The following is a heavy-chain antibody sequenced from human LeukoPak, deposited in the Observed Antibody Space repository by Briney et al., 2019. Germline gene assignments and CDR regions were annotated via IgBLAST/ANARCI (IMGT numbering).Heavy chain of an antibody. V-gene: IGHV1-69*04. Sequence: SVKVSCKASGGTFSNYAISWVRQAPGQGLEWMGRIIPILGIANYAQKFQGRVTITADKSTSTAYMELSSLRSEDTAVYYCARSQTGYQPLLIDYWGQGTLVTVSS. J-gene: IGHJ4*02. CDR2: IIPILGIA. D-gene: IGHD2-2*01. CDR3: ARSQTGYQPLLIDY. CDR1: GGTFSNYA.